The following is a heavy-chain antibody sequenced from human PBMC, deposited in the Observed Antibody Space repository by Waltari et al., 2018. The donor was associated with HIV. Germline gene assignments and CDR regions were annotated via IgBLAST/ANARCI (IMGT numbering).Heavy chain of an antibody. Sequence: QVKLQESGPGLVKPSQTLSLTCTVPGGPISSGSFYRNWIRQPAGKGLEWIGRIYTSGSTKYNPSLKSRVTISVDTSKNQFSLKLNSVTAADTAVYYCARAEGGNSGVHFDYWGQGTLVTVSS. CDR3: ARAEGGNSGVHFDY. CDR1: GGPISSGSFY. D-gene: IGHD2-21*02. J-gene: IGHJ4*02. V-gene: IGHV4-61*02. CDR2: IYTSGST.